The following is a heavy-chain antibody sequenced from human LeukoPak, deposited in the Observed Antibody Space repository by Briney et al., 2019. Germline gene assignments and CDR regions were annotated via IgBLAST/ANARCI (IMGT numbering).Heavy chain of an antibody. CDR1: GFTFSDYA. CDR3: AGSSGWYAPADY. J-gene: IGHJ4*02. D-gene: IGHD6-19*01. V-gene: IGHV3-30*04. Sequence: GGSLRLSCAASGFTFSDYAMHWVRQAPGKGLEWVAVISYDGGNKYYADSVKGRFTISRDSPKNTLYLQMNSLRADDTAVYYCAGSSGWYAPADYWGQGTLVTVSS. CDR2: ISYDGGNK.